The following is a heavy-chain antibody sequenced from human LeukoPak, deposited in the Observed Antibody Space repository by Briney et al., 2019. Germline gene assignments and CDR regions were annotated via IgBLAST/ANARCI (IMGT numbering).Heavy chain of an antibody. V-gene: IGHV4-34*01. CDR3: ARRSGYCSGGSCYEFDY. D-gene: IGHD2-15*01. CDR1: GGSFSGYY. Sequence: SETLSLTCAVYGGSFSGYYWSWIRQPPGKGLEWIGEINHSGSTNYNPSLKSRVTISVDTSKNQFSLKLSSVTAADTAVYYCARRSGYCSGGSCYEFDYWGQGTLVTVSP. CDR2: INHSGST. J-gene: IGHJ4*02.